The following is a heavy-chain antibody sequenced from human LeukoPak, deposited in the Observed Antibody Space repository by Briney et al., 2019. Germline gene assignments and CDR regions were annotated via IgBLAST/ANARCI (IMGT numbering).Heavy chain of an antibody. CDR2: ISSGGNTI. Sequence: GGSLRLSCAASGFTFSSYELNWVRQAPGKGLEWVSYISSGGNTIYYADSVKGRFTISRDNAKNSLYLQMNSLRAEDTAVYYCAREGTAMVSFDYWGQGTLVTVSS. D-gene: IGHD5-18*01. V-gene: IGHV3-48*03. CDR3: AREGTAMVSFDY. J-gene: IGHJ4*02. CDR1: GFTFSSYE.